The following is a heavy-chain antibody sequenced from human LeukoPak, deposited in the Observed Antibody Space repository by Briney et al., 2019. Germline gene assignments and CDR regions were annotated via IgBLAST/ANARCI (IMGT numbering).Heavy chain of an antibody. D-gene: IGHD2-2*02. CDR2: IYPGDSGT. J-gene: IGHJ5*02. CDR1: GYSFTSYW. Sequence: GESLKISCKGSGYSFTSYWIGWVRQMPGKGLEWMGIIYPGDSGTRYSPSFQGQVTISADKSISTAYLQWSSLKASDTAMYYCARLTGYCSSTSCYNGGWLDPWGQGTLVTVSS. CDR3: ARLTGYCSSTSCYNGGWLDP. V-gene: IGHV5-51*01.